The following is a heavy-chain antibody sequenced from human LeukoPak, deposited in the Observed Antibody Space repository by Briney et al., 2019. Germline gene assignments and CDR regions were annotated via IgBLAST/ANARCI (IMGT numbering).Heavy chain of an antibody. CDR3: AKTYSNGWYGAPFDY. CDR1: GFSISSGYY. D-gene: IGHD6-19*01. CDR2: IYHSGST. Sequence: SETLSLTCSVSGFSISSGYYWGWIRQPPGKGLELIGTIYHSGSTYYNPSLKSRVTISVDTSKNQFSLKLSSVTAADTAVYYCAKTYSNGWYGAPFDYWGQGTLVTVSS. J-gene: IGHJ4*02. V-gene: IGHV4-38-2*02.